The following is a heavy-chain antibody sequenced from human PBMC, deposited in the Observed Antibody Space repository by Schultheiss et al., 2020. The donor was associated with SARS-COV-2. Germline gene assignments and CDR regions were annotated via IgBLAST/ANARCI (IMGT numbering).Heavy chain of an antibody. CDR3: ASGHYSNSPEPVDY. V-gene: IGHV3-33*08. J-gene: IGHJ4*02. CDR1: GFTFSSYW. Sequence: GGSLRLSCAASGFTFSSYWMSWVRQAPGKGLEWVAVIWYDGSNKYYADSVKGRFTISRDNSKNTLYLQMNSLRAEDTAVYYCASGHYSNSPEPVDYWGQGTLVTVSS. CDR2: IWYDGSNK. D-gene: IGHD4-11*01.